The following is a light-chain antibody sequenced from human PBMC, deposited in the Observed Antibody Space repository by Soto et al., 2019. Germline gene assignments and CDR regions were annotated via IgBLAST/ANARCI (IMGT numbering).Light chain of an antibody. J-gene: IGKJ2*01. CDR3: QRYGSSPQI. Sequence: EIVLTQSPGTLSLSPGERATLSCRASQSVSTNYLAWYQQKPGQAPRLLIYGASSRATGIPDRFRGSGSGTDFTLTISRREPEGFAVYYCQRYGSSPQIFGQGNKLEI. CDR1: QSVSTNY. V-gene: IGKV3-20*01. CDR2: GAS.